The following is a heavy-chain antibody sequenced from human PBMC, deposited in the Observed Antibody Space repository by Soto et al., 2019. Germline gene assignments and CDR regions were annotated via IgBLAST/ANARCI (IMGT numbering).Heavy chain of an antibody. CDR2: TYYNGDT. V-gene: IGHV4-61*08. CDR1: DDSFRAADYY. J-gene: IGHJ4*02. Sequence: PSETLSLTCTVSDDSFRAADYYWSWIRQPLGRGRGGIGYTYYNGDTKYNPAHKSRATMSADTSKNQFLLRLSFVTATDTAVYFCARGPGYIDGWRSFDFWGRGILVTVSS. D-gene: IGHD6-19*01. CDR3: ARGPGYIDGWRSFDF.